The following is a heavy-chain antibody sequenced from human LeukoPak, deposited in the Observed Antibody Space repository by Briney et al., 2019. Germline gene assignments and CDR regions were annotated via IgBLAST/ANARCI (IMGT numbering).Heavy chain of an antibody. Sequence: PGGSLRLSCADSGFTFSSYWMHWVRQAPGKGLEWLSLIKSDGTTTGYADSVKGRFTNSRDNAKKTLYLQMNSLGDEETAVYYCERDRSYRPEHWGQGTLVTVSS. CDR2: IKSDGTTT. CDR3: ERDRSYRPEH. CDR1: GFTFSSYW. V-gene: IGHV3-74*01. J-gene: IGHJ1*01. D-gene: IGHD3-16*02.